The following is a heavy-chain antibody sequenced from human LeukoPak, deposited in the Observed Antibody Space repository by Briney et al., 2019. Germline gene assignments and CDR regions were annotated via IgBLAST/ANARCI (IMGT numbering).Heavy chain of an antibody. Sequence: SGTLSLTCAVYGGSFSGYYWSWIRQPPGKGLEWIGEINHSGSTNYNPSLKSRVTISVDTSKNQFSLKLSSVTAADTAVYYCARMRRHTPPGRKYYGSGSYYYFDYWGQGTLVTVSS. D-gene: IGHD3-10*01. V-gene: IGHV4-34*01. CDR2: INHSGST. CDR1: GGSFSGYY. CDR3: ARMRRHTPPGRKYYGSGSYYYFDY. J-gene: IGHJ4*02.